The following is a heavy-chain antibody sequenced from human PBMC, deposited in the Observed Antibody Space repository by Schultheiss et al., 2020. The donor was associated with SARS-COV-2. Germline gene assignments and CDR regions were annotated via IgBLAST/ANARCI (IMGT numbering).Heavy chain of an antibody. J-gene: IGHJ4*02. CDR3: ARMGPVADYGYSVVY. Sequence: SGPTLVKPTQTLTLTCTFSGFSLSTSGMGVGWIRQPPGKALEWLALIYWDDDKRYSPSLRSRLTITKDTSKNQVVLTMTNMDPVDTATYYCARMGPVADYGYSVVYWGQGTLVTVSS. V-gene: IGHV2-5*02. CDR1: GFSLSTSGMG. D-gene: IGHD4-17*01. CDR2: IYWDDDK.